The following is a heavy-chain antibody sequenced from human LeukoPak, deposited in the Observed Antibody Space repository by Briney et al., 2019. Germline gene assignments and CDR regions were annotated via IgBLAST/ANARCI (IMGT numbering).Heavy chain of an antibody. CDR3: ARERYCSGGSCYSERGRSFDP. D-gene: IGHD2-15*01. J-gene: IGHJ5*02. CDR1: GYTFTRYY. Sequence: GASVKVSCKASGYTFTRYYMHWVRQAPGQGLEWMGIINPSGGSTSYAQKFQGRVTMTRDMSTSTVYMELSSLRSEDTAVYYCARERYCSGGSCYSERGRSFDPWGQGTLVTVSS. V-gene: IGHV1-46*01. CDR2: INPSGGST.